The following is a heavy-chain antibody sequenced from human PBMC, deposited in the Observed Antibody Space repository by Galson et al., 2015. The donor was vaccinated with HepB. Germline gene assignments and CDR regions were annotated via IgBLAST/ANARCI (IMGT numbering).Heavy chain of an antibody. CDR2: ISSSGSTI. Sequence: SLRLSCAASGFTFSDYYMSWIRQAPGKGLEWVSYISSSGSTIYYADSVKGRFTISRDNAKNSLYLQMNSLRAEDTAVYYCARDAFWSGHQKLYYFDYWGQGTLVTVSS. CDR1: GFTFSDYY. V-gene: IGHV3-11*01. CDR3: ARDAFWSGHQKLYYFDY. J-gene: IGHJ4*02. D-gene: IGHD3-3*01.